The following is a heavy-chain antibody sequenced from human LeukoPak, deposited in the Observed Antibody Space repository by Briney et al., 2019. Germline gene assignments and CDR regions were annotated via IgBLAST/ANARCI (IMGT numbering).Heavy chain of an antibody. J-gene: IGHJ1*01. CDR1: GLTFSSYG. Sequence: SGGSLRLSCAASGLTFSSYGMSWVRQAPGRGLEWVSAISTTGGTTYYADSVRGRFTISRDNSRNTLYLQMNSLRAEDTAVYYCAKDDDWGRYKHWGQGTLVTVSS. D-gene: IGHD3-16*01. V-gene: IGHV3-23*01. CDR2: ISTTGGTT. CDR3: AKDDDWGRYKH.